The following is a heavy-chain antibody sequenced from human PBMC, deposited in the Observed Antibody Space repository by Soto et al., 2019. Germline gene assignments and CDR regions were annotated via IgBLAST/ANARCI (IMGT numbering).Heavy chain of an antibody. Sequence: QVQLVQSGAEVKKPGASVKVSCKASGYTVTSYAMPWVRQAPGQRLEWMGWINAGTGNTKYSQKFPGRVTITRDTSASTAYMELSSRRSEDTAVYYWARDTAPSDVWGQGTTVTVSS. J-gene: IGHJ6*02. V-gene: IGHV1-3*01. CDR3: ARDTAPSDV. CDR1: GYTVTSYA. CDR2: INAGTGNT. D-gene: IGHD4-17*01.